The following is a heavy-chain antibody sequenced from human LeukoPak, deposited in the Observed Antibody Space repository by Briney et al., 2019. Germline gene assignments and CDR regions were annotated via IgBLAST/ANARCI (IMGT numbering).Heavy chain of an antibody. J-gene: IGHJ3*02. D-gene: IGHD6-19*01. CDR2: IYPGDSDT. V-gene: IGHV5-51*01. CDR1: GYSFTSYW. CDR3: ASPGIAVAGPAHAFDI. Sequence: GESLKISCKGPGYSFTSYWIGWVRQMPGKGLEWMGIIYPGDSDTRYSPSFQGQVTISADKSISTAYLQWSSLKASDTAMYYCASPGIAVAGPAHAFDIWGQGTMVTVSS.